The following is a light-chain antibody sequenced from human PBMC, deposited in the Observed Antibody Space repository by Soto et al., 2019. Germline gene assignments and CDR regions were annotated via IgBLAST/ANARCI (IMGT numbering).Light chain of an antibody. CDR2: EAS. V-gene: IGKV1-5*03. Sequence: DIQMTQSPSTLSASVGDRVTITCRASQSINNWLAWYQQKPGKAPKLLIYEASSLLSGVPSRFSGSGSGTEFTLTISSLQPDDFADYYCQQYDSDSSTFGQGTKLVI. J-gene: IGKJ2*01. CDR1: QSINNW. CDR3: QQYDSDSST.